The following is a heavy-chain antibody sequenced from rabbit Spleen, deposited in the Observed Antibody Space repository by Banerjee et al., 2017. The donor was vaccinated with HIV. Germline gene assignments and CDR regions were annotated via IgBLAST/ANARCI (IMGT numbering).Heavy chain of an antibody. V-gene: IGHV1S40*01. Sequence: QSLEESGGDLVKPGASLTLTCTASGFSLNSGYDMCWVRQAPGKGLEWIACIYTGSGNTYYANWAKGRFTISKTSSTTVTLQMTSLTAADTATYFCARSINWSNRGLNLWGQGTLVTVS. CDR1: GFSLNSGYD. J-gene: IGHJ4*01. CDR3: ARSINWSNRGLNL. D-gene: IGHD1-1*01. CDR2: IYTGSGNT.